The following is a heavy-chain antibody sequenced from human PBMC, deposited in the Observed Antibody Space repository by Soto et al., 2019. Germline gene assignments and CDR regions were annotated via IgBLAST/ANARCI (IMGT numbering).Heavy chain of an antibody. CDR2: ISGSGGST. D-gene: IGHD2-2*01. V-gene: IGHV3-23*01. Sequence: EVQLLESGGGLVQPGGSLRLSCAASGFTFSSYAMSWVRQAPGKGLEWVSAISGSGGSTYYADSVKGRFTISRDNSKNSLYLQMNSLRAENTAVYYCAKTGSAGEYCSSTSCLERDWRVDYYYYYYMDVWGKGTTVTVSS. CDR1: GFTFSSYA. J-gene: IGHJ6*03. CDR3: AKTGSAGEYCSSTSCLERDWRVDYYYYYYMDV.